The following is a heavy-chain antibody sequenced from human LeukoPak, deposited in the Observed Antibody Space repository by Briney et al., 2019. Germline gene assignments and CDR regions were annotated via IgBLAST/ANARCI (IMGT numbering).Heavy chain of an antibody. V-gene: IGHV3-23*01. CDR2: ISGSGDST. CDR1: GFTFSNYV. D-gene: IGHD6-19*01. CDR3: AVWKGRAGAEAWLVVGGYFDY. J-gene: IGHJ4*02. Sequence: GGSLRLSCAASGFTFSNYVMSWVRQAPGKGLEWVSAISGSGDSTYNADSVKGRFTISRDNSKNTLYPQMNSLRAEDTAVYYCAVWKGRAGAEAWLVVGGYFDYWGQGTLVTVSS.